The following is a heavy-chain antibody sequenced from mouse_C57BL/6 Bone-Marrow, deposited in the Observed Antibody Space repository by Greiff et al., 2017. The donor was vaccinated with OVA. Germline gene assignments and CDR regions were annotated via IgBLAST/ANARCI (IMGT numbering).Heavy chain of an antibody. V-gene: IGHV5-4*03. CDR1: GFTFSSYA. CDR2: ISDGGSYT. J-gene: IGHJ2*01. CDR3: ARGGGTGSPFDY. Sequence: EVMLVESGGGLVKPGGSLKLSCAASGFTFSSYAMSWVRQTPEKRLEWVATISDGGSYTYYPDNVKGRFTISRDNAKNNLYLQMSHLKSEDTAMYYCARGGGTGSPFDYWGQGTTLTVSS. D-gene: IGHD4-1*01.